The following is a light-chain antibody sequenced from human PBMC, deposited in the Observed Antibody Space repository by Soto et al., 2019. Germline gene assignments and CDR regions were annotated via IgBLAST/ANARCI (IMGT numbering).Light chain of an antibody. CDR2: DVS. CDR1: QSVSSNY. J-gene: IGKJ1*01. V-gene: IGKV3-20*01. Sequence: EIVLTQSPGTLSLSPGERATLSCRSSQSVSSNYLAWYQQKPGQAPRLLIYDVSSRATGIPDSFSGSGSGTDFTLTISSLEPEDFAVYYCQQYGSSPTFGQGTKVEIK. CDR3: QQYGSSPT.